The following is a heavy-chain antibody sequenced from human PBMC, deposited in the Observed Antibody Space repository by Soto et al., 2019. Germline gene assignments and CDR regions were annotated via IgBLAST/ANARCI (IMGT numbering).Heavy chain of an antibody. CDR3: ARRGGSSSGYYYYAMDV. D-gene: IGHD6-6*01. CDR1: SDSMNSGGYY. J-gene: IGHJ6*02. Sequence: QVQLQESGPGLVKPSQTLSLTCSVSSDSMNSGGYYWSWIRQHPGKGLEWIGYIYSNGDTYYNPSLKRRVTISVDTSKSQFSLNLTSVTAADTAVYYCARRGGSSSGYYYYAMDVWGQGTTVTVSS. CDR2: IYSNGDT. V-gene: IGHV4-31*03.